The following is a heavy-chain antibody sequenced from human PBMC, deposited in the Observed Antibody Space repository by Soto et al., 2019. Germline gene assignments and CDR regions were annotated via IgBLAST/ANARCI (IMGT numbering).Heavy chain of an antibody. CDR2: ISGSGAST. J-gene: IGHJ4*02. D-gene: IGHD6-19*01. Sequence: WSLRLSCAASRFTVCSSAMSWVRQAPGKGLEWVSVISGSGASTYYADSVKGRFIISIDNSKNTLYLQMNSLRAEDTVVYYCARAVAGTGYFDYCGQGTLVTVSS. V-gene: IGHV3-23*01. CDR3: ARAVAGTGYFDY. CDR1: RFTVCSSA.